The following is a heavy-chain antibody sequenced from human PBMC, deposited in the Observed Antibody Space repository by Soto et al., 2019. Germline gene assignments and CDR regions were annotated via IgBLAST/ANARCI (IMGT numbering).Heavy chain of an antibody. Sequence: ASVKVSCKASGYTFNNYDIHCVRQAPGHGLEWMGWMNPNSGNTGYAQNFRGRVTMTQNTAIGTAYMELSSLRSDDTATYYCTRAYGAETFDFWGQGTRVTAPQ. V-gene: IGHV1-8*02. J-gene: IGHJ5*01. D-gene: IGHD3-10*01. CDR3: TRAYGAETFDF. CDR2: MNPNSGNT. CDR1: GYTFNNYD.